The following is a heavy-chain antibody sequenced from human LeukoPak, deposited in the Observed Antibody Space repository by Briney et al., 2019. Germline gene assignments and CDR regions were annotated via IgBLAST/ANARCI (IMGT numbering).Heavy chain of an antibody. CDR3: AKVPVGSSWYYFDY. Sequence: GGSLRLSCAASGFTFDDYAMHWVRQAPGKGLEWVSLISGDGGSTYYANSVKGRFTISRDNSKNSLYLQMNSLRTEDTALYYCAKVPVGSSWYYFDYWGQGTLVTVSS. J-gene: IGHJ4*02. CDR2: ISGDGGST. V-gene: IGHV3-43*02. CDR1: GFTFDDYA. D-gene: IGHD6-13*01.